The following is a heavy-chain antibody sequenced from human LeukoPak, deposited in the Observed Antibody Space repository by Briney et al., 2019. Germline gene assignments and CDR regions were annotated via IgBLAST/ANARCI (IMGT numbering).Heavy chain of an antibody. J-gene: IGHJ4*02. Sequence: GGSLRLSCAASGFTFSSYGMHWVRQAPGKGLEWVAVIWYDGSNKYYADSVKGRFTISRDNSKNTLYLQMNSLRAEDTAVYYCARMWELYYYDYWGQGTLDTVSS. V-gene: IGHV3-33*01. D-gene: IGHD1-26*01. CDR3: ARMWELYYYDY. CDR2: IWYDGSNK. CDR1: GFTFSSYG.